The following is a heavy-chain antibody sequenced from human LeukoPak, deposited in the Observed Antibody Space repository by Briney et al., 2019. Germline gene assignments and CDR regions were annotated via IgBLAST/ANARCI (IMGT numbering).Heavy chain of an antibody. CDR1: GGSISSYY. Sequence: SETLSLTCTVSGGSISSYYWSWIRQPPGKGLECIGYIYYSGSTNYNPSLKSRVTISVDTSKNQFSLKPSSVTAADTAVYYCARDRGNQQDGMDVWGQGTTVTVSS. D-gene: IGHD3-10*01. CDR3: ARDRGNQQDGMDV. CDR2: IYYSGST. V-gene: IGHV4-59*01. J-gene: IGHJ6*02.